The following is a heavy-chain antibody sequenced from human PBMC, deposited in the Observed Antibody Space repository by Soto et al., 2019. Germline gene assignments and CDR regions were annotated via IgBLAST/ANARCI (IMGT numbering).Heavy chain of an antibody. CDR1: GYTFTTYG. V-gene: IGHV1-18*04. J-gene: IGHJ6*02. CDR3: ARDGERDTGLNFYYYLHGMDA. CDR2: ISPYNGTT. Sequence: ASVKVSCKASGYTFTTYGISWVRQAPGQGLEWMGWISPYNGTTKYAEKFQGEMTMTTDTATSTAYMDLRSLRSDDTAVYYCARDGERDTGLNFYYYLHGMDARGQGTRVTVS. D-gene: IGHD1-1*01.